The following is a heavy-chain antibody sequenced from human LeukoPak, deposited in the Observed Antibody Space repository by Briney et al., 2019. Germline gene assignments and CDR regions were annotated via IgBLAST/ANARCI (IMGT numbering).Heavy chain of an antibody. J-gene: IGHJ6*04. V-gene: IGHV1-2*04. CDR3: ARDRPIAAAGLANYYYGMDV. CDR2: INPNSGGT. D-gene: IGHD6-13*01. CDR1: GYTFTGYY. Sequence: ASVKVSCKASGYTFTGYYMHWVRQAPGQGLEWMGWINPNSGGTNYAQKFQGWVTMTRDTSISTAYMELSRLRSDDTAVYYCARDRPIAAAGLANYYYGMDVWGKGTTVTVSS.